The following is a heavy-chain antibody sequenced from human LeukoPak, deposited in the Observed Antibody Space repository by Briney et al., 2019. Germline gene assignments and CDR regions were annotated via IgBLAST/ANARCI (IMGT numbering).Heavy chain of an antibody. D-gene: IGHD2-21*02. J-gene: IGHJ4*02. V-gene: IGHV3-7*03. Sequence: PGGSLRLSCTASGFTFSTYWMTWVRQAPGKGLEWVASINQDENYRHYVPSARGRFTISRDNAKNSLLLQMNSLTAEDTAIYYCARSGPQAPDCYHYWGQGTQVTVSS. CDR2: INQDENYR. CDR3: ARSGPQAPDCYHY. CDR1: GFTFSTYW.